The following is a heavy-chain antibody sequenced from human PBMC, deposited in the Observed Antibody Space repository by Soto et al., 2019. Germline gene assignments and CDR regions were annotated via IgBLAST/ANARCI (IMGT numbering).Heavy chain of an antibody. CDR2: INYSGST. V-gene: IGHV4-39*01. Sequence: QLQLQESGPGLVKPSETLSLTCTVSGGSISSSSYYWGWIRQPPGKGLEWIGSINYSGSTYYNPSLKSRVTISVDTSKNQFSLKLSSVTAADTAVYYCARREDIVVVPAAMRGYFDYWGQGTLVTVSS. D-gene: IGHD2-2*01. J-gene: IGHJ4*02. CDR3: ARREDIVVVPAAMRGYFDY. CDR1: GGSISSSSYY.